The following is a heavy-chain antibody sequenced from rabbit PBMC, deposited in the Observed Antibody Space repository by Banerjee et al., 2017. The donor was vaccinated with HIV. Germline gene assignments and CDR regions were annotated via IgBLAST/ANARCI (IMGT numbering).Heavy chain of an antibody. Sequence: QSLEESGGDLVKPGASLTLTCTASGFSFSSSYWMCWIRQAPGKGLEWIACIDVGSRGTTHYASWAKDRFTISKTSSTTVTLQMTSLTAADTATYFCARDLAGVIGWNFNLWGPGTLVTVS. D-gene: IGHD4-1*01. J-gene: IGHJ4*01. CDR1: GFSFSSSYW. V-gene: IGHV1S40*01. CDR2: IDVGSRGTT. CDR3: ARDLAGVIGWNFNL.